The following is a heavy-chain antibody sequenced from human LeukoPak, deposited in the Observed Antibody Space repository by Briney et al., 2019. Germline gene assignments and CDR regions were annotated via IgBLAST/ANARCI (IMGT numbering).Heavy chain of an antibody. J-gene: IGHJ4*02. CDR1: GYTFTGYY. CDR2: INPNSGGT. V-gene: IGHV1-2*02. CDR3: ARVLRYFDWLSPGGLGY. Sequence: GASVKVSCKASGYTFTGYYMHWVRQAPGQGLEWMGWINPNSGGTNYAQKFQGRVTMTRDTSISTAYMELSRLRSDDTAVYYCARVLRYFDWLSPGGLGYWGQGTLVTVSS. D-gene: IGHD3-9*01.